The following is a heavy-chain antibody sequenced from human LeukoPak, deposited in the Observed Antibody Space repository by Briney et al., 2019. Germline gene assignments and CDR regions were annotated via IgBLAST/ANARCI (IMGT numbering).Heavy chain of an antibody. J-gene: IGHJ4*02. D-gene: IGHD2/OR15-2a*01. V-gene: IGHV3-23*01. CDR3: VSFYETY. Sequence: PGGSLRLSCAASGFTFSTYAMSWVRQAPGKGLEWVSAISGSDSSTYYADSVKGRFTISKDNAKNTVYLQMNNLRAEDTAVYYCVSFYETYWGRGTLVTVSS. CDR1: GFTFSTYA. CDR2: ISGSDSST.